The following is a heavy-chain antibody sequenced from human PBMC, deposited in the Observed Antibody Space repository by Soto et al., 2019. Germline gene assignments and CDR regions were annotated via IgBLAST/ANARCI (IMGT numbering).Heavy chain of an antibody. V-gene: IGHV4-4*02. CDR3: VRSVPAATWAYNGMDV. Sequence: QVRLKESGPGLVKPSGTLSLTCAVSGGSVESSSCWSWVRQAPGKGLGWIGEIYHIGTFNSNPSHASRVSVSVDKSTNQFSLNLNSVTAADTAVYYCVRSVPAATWAYNGMDVWGQGTTVTVSS. D-gene: IGHD2-15*01. CDR1: GGSVESSSC. CDR2: IYHIGTF. J-gene: IGHJ6*02.